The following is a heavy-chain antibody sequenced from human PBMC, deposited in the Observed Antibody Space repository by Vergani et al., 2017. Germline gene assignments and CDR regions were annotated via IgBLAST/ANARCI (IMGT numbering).Heavy chain of an antibody. V-gene: IGHV3-7*03. CDR1: GFTFSSYW. CDR2: IKQDGSEK. D-gene: IGHD3-16*02. CDR3: ARDFYDYVWGSYRWGPYFDY. J-gene: IGHJ4*02. Sequence: EVQLVESGGGLVQPGGSLRLSCAASGFTFSSYWMSWVRQAPGKGLEWVANIKQDGSEKYYVDSVKGRFTISRDNAKNSLYLQMNSLRAEDTAVYYCARDFYDYVWGSYRWGPYFDYWGQGTLVTVSS.